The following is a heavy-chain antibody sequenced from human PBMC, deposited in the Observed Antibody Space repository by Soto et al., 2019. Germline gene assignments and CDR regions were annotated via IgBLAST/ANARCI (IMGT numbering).Heavy chain of an antibody. D-gene: IGHD6-19*01. CDR1: GFTFSNAW. J-gene: IGHJ6*02. V-gene: IGHV3-15*01. CDR3: TTSSVAVAGTYYYYGMDV. CDR2: IKSKTDGGTT. Sequence: LRLSCAASGFTFSNAWMSWVRQAPGKGLEWVGRIKSKTDGGTTDYAAPVKGRFTISRDDSKNTLYLQTNSLKTEDTAVYYCTTSSVAVAGTYYYYGMDVWGQGTTVTVSS.